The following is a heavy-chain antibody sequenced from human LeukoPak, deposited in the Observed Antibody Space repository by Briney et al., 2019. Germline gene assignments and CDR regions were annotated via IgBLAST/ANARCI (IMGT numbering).Heavy chain of an antibody. Sequence: SETLSLTCTVSGGSISSHYWSWTRQPPGKGLEWIGYIYYSGSTNYNPSLKSRVTISVDTSKNQFSLKLSSVTAADTAVYYCAGLYGGYYYYYMDVWGKGTTVTVSS. J-gene: IGHJ6*03. D-gene: IGHD4-23*01. CDR1: GGSISSHY. V-gene: IGHV4-59*11. CDR2: IYYSGST. CDR3: AGLYGGYYYYYMDV.